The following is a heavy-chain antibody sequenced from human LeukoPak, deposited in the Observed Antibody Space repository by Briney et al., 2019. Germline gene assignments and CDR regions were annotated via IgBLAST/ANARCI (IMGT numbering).Heavy chain of an antibody. CDR2: IYYSGST. J-gene: IGHJ4*02. CDR1: GDSISSSSYY. CDR3: ARGRGDYGLNYFDY. D-gene: IGHD4-17*01. Sequence: SETLSLTCTVSGDSISSSSYYWGWIRQPPGKGLEWIASIYYSGSTYYNPSLKSRVTMSVDTSKNQFSLKLSSVTAADTAVYYCARGRGDYGLNYFDYWGQGTLVTVSS. V-gene: IGHV4-39*01.